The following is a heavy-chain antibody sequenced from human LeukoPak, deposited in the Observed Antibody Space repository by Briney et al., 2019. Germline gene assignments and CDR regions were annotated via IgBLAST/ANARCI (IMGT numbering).Heavy chain of an antibody. CDR3: ASRAPYYYRPRIDY. CDR2: ISGSGGST. V-gene: IGHV3-23*01. J-gene: IGHJ4*02. CDR1: GFTFSSYA. Sequence: GGSLRLSCAASGFTFSSYAMSWVRQAPGKGLEWVSAISGSGGSTYYEDSVKGRFTISRDNSKNTLYLQMNSLRAEDTAVYYCASRAPYYYRPRIDYWGQGTLVTVSS. D-gene: IGHD3-10*01.